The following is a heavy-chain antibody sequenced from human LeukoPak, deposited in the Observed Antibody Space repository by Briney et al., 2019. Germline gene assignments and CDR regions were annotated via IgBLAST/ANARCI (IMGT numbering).Heavy chain of an antibody. CDR1: GFSFSTYA. J-gene: IGHJ4*02. Sequence: GGSLSLSCAASGFSFSTYAMHWVRQAPGKGLEWVAFIPYDGSDKYYADAVKGRFTISRDKSKNTLYLQMNSLGAEDTAVYYCAGDSDYWGQGTLVTVSS. CDR2: IPYDGSDK. CDR3: AGDSDY. V-gene: IGHV3-30*02.